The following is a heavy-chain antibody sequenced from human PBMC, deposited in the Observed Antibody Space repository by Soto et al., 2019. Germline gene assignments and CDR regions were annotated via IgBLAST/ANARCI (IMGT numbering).Heavy chain of an antibody. CDR1: GGSISSGDYY. V-gene: IGHV4-30-4*01. J-gene: IGHJ5*02. CDR2: IDYSGST. Sequence: QVQLQESGPGLVKPSQTLSLTCTVSGGSISSGDYYWSWIRQPPGKGVEWIGYIDYSGSTYYNPSLKSRVTISVDTSKNHFSLKLSSVTAADTAVYYCARDQSDYYGSAYNWFDPWGQGTLVTVSS. D-gene: IGHD3-10*01. CDR3: ARDQSDYYGSAYNWFDP.